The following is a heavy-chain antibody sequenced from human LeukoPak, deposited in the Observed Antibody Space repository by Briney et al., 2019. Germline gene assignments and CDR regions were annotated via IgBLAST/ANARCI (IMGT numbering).Heavy chain of an antibody. CDR3: ARQPSQRRRYNWFDP. V-gene: IGHV3-30*04. D-gene: IGHD1-14*01. J-gene: IGHJ5*02. Sequence: PGRSLRLSCAASGFTFSSYAMHWVRQAPGKGLEWVAVISYDGSNKYYADSVKGRFTISRDNSKNTLYLQMNSLRAEDTAVYYCARQPSQRRRYNWFDPWGQGTLVTVSS. CDR2: ISYDGSNK. CDR1: GFTFSSYA.